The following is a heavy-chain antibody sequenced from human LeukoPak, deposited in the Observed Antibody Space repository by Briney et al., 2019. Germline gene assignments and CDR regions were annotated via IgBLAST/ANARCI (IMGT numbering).Heavy chain of an antibody. J-gene: IGHJ4*02. CDR3: TTGGGEFDY. CDR1: GFTFSDSA. D-gene: IGHD2-8*02. CDR2: IRIKANTYAT. V-gene: IGHV3-73*01. Sequence: GGSLRLSCAASGFTFSDSAMHWVRQASGKGLEWVCRIRIKANTYATAYAASVKGRFTISRDDSKNTAYLQMNSLKTEDTAVYYCTTGGGEFDYWGQGTLVTVSS.